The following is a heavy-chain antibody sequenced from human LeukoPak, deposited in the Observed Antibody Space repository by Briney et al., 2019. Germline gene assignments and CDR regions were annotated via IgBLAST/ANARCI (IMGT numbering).Heavy chain of an antibody. CDR2: ISGTGATT. Sequence: GGSLRLSCAASGFTFNNYAMSWVRQAPGKGLEWASSISGTGATTYYADSVKGRFAISRDNSKNTLYLQMSSLRAEDTAVYYCAKDQRFGDLDDYRGQGTLVTVSS. D-gene: IGHD3-10*01. J-gene: IGHJ4*02. CDR1: GFTFNNYA. V-gene: IGHV3-23*01. CDR3: AKDQRFGDLDDY.